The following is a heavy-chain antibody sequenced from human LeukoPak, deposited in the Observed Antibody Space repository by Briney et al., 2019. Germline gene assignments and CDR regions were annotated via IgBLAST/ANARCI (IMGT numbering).Heavy chain of an antibody. Sequence: PSQTLSLTCTVSGGSISSGDYYWSWIRQPPGKGLEWIGYIYYSGSTYYNPSLKSRVTISVDTSKNQFSLKLSSVTAADTAVYYCARDQDTADDAFDIWGQGTMVTVSS. CDR1: GGSISSGDYY. D-gene: IGHD5-18*01. CDR2: IYYSGST. CDR3: ARDQDTADDAFDI. J-gene: IGHJ3*02. V-gene: IGHV4-30-4*08.